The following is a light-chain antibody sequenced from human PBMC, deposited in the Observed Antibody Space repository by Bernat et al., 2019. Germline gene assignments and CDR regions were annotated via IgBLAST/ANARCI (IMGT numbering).Light chain of an antibody. CDR3: QQRQDWPPLT. J-gene: IGKJ4*02. Sequence: ETVLTQSPDILSLSPGERVTLSCRASQSVSSNYVAWYQQKPGQAPRLLIYDASNRAPGIPARFSGSGSGTDFTLTISSLEPEDFAVYYCQQRQDWPPLTFGGGTKVEIK. V-gene: IGKV3-11*01. CDR2: DAS. CDR1: QSVSSNY.